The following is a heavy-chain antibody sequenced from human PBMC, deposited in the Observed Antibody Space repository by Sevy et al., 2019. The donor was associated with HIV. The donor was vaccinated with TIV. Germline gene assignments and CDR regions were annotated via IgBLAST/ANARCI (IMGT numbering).Heavy chain of an antibody. V-gene: IGHV1-24*01. CDR2: FDPEDDQR. CDR3: ATTMDYYDSSAYPVDY. Sequence: ASVKVSCKVSGYTLTAFAMHWVRQAPGKGLEWMGTFDPEDDQRIYAQKFQGRVSMTEDTSADTAYMELSSLRSEDTAIYYCATTMDYYDSSAYPVDYWGQGTLVTVSS. CDR1: GYTLTAFA. J-gene: IGHJ4*02. D-gene: IGHD3-22*01.